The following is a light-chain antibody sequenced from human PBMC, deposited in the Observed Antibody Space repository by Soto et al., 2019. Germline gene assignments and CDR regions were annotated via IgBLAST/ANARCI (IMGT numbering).Light chain of an antibody. J-gene: IGLJ2*01. CDR3: SSYTTSSTVV. Sequence: QSALTQPASVSGSPGQSITISCTGTSSDVGRYNYVSWYQQQPGKGPKLIISDVSNRPSGASHRFSGSKSGNTASLTISGLRAEDEADYSCSSYTTSSTVVFGGGTKLTVL. CDR1: SSDVGRYNY. CDR2: DVS. V-gene: IGLV2-14*01.